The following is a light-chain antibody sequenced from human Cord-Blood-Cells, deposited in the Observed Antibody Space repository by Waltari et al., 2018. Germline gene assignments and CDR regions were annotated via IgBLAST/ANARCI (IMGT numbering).Light chain of an antibody. J-gene: IGKJ4*01. CDR1: QSVLYSSNNKNY. CDR2: WAS. CDR3: QQYYSTPLT. Sequence: DIMMTQSPDSLAVSLGERATINCKSSQSVLYSSNNKNYLAWYQQKPGQPTKLLIYWASTRESGVPDRCSGSGSGTDFTLTISSLQAEDVAVYYCQQYYSTPLTFGGGTKVEIK. V-gene: IGKV4-1*01.